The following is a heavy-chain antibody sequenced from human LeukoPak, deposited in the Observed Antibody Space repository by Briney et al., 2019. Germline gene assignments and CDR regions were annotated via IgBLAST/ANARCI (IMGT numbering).Heavy chain of an antibody. CDR2: INQDASEI. CDR3: ATDRDNSDWQKRFDS. D-gene: IGHD2-21*02. CDR1: GFTFSTYW. Sequence: GGSLRLSCAASGFTFSTYWMNWYRQAPGKGLEWVGNINQDASEINYVDSVRGRFTISRDNAKNSLHLQMNSLRAENTAVYYCATDRDNSDWQKRFDSWGQGTLVTVSS. V-gene: IGHV3-7*01. J-gene: IGHJ4*02.